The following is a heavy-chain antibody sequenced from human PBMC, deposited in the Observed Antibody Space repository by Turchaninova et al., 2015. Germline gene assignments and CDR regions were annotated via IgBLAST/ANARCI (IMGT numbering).Heavy chain of an antibody. CDR1: GGSFSGYY. Sequence: QVQLQQWGDGLLKPSEPLPPTFAVHGGSFSGYYWSWSRQPPGKGLEWIGEINQSGSTNYNPSRKSRVNISVDTSKNQFSLKLSSVTAADTAVYYCARYAPIAAAGYKYYCDYWGQGTLVTVSS. J-gene: IGHJ4*02. D-gene: IGHD6-13*01. CDR3: ARYAPIAAAGYKYYCDY. V-gene: IGHV4-34*01. CDR2: INQSGST.